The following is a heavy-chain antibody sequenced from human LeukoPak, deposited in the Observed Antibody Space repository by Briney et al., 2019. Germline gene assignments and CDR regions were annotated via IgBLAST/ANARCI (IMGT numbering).Heavy chain of an antibody. Sequence: SETLSLTCTVSGGSISSGVYYWSWIRLHPGMGLEWIGHIYYSGSTYYNPSLKSRVTISVDTSKNQFSLKLSSVTAADTAVYYCARGKYYDFWSGNSNWFDPWGREPWSPSPQ. D-gene: IGHD3-3*01. CDR1: GGSISSGVYY. V-gene: IGHV4-31*03. J-gene: IGHJ5*02. CDR3: ARGKYYDFWSGNSNWFDP. CDR2: IYYSGST.